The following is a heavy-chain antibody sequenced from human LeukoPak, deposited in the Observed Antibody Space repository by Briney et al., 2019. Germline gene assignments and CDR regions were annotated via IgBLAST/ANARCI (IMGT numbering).Heavy chain of an antibody. J-gene: IGHJ6*02. CDR1: GGSISSYY. V-gene: IGHV4-59*01. CDR2: IYYSGST. D-gene: IGHD3-10*01. Sequence: KPSETLSLTCTVSGGSISSYYCSWIRQPPGKGLEWIGYIYYSGSTNYNPSLKSRVTISVDTSKNQFSVKLSSVTAADTAVYYCAGGSIRDYYYYGMDVWGQGTTVTVSS. CDR3: AGGSIRDYYYYGMDV.